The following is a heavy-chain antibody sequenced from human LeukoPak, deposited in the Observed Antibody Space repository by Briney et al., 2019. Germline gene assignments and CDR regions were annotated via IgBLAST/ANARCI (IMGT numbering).Heavy chain of an antibody. Sequence: GGSLRLSCAASGFTFSSYGIHWVRQAPGKGLEWVAIISYDGSNKYYADSVKDRFTISRDNSKNTLYLQMNGLRAEDTAVYYCAKEDSRSRYFDYWGQGTLVTVSS. CDR2: ISYDGSNK. J-gene: IGHJ4*02. CDR1: GFTFSSYG. D-gene: IGHD6-6*01. CDR3: AKEDSRSRYFDY. V-gene: IGHV3-30*18.